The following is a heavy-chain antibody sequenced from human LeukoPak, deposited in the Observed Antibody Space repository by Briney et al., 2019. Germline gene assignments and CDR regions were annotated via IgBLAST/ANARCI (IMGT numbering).Heavy chain of an antibody. CDR1: GFTFSSYS. V-gene: IGHV3-21*01. CDR2: ISSSSRYI. CDR3: ARYYYYGSGTPYYYYYMDV. J-gene: IGHJ6*03. Sequence: GGSLRLSCAASGFTFSSYSRNWVRQAPGKGLEWVSSISSSSRYIYYADSVKGRFTISRDNAKNSLYLQMNSLRAEDTAVYYCARYYYYGSGTPYYYYYMDVWGKGTTVTVSS. D-gene: IGHD3-10*01.